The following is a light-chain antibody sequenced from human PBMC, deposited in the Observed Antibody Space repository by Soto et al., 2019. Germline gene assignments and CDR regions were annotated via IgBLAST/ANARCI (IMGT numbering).Light chain of an antibody. CDR3: QQSKSFPLT. V-gene: IGKV1-12*01. J-gene: IGKJ4*01. CDR1: QDINSW. Sequence: DIQMTQSPSSVSASVGDRATITCRASQDINSWLTWYQQKPGKAPKVLIYIASRLQPGVPSRFSGRGSGTDFSLTISNLQPEDFATYFCQQSKSFPLTFGGGTKVEIK. CDR2: IAS.